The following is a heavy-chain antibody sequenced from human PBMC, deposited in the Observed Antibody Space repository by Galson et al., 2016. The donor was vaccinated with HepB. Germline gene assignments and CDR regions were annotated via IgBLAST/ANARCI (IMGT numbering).Heavy chain of an antibody. V-gene: IGHV3-7*02. J-gene: IGHJ4*02. CDR2: IKKDGSEK. Sequence: SLRLSCAASGFAFSNYWMNWVRQAPGKGLEWVAIIKKDGSEKYYVDSVKGRFTISRDNAKNSVYLQMNSLRDEDTAVYYCVAGAGLQPDYWGQGTLVTVSS. CDR3: VAGAGLQPDY. CDR1: GFAFSNYW.